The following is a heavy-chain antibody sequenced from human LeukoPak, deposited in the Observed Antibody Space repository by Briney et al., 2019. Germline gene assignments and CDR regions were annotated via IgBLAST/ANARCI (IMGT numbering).Heavy chain of an antibody. D-gene: IGHD3-16*01. CDR2: INQDGSDK. V-gene: IGHV3-7*03. CDR3: ARDLSSAGSVRGIDY. Sequence: GGSLRLSCAASGLTFSIHWMNWVRQAPGKGLECVANINQDGSDKYYVDSVKGRFTISRDNTKNSLYLQMNSLRAEDTALYYCARDLSSAGSVRGIDYWGQGALVTVSS. CDR1: GLTFSIHW. J-gene: IGHJ4*02.